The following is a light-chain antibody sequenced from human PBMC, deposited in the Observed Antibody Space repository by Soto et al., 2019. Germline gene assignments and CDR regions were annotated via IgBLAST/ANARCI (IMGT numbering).Light chain of an antibody. J-gene: IGKJ1*01. Sequence: DIQMTQSPSTLSASVGDSGTITCRASQSISTWLAWYQQKPGKAPKLLIYDASSLESGVPQRFSGSGSGTEFTLTISSLQTDDFSTYYCQQYHSYWTFGQGTKVDIK. CDR3: QQYHSYWT. CDR1: QSISTW. CDR2: DAS. V-gene: IGKV1-5*01.